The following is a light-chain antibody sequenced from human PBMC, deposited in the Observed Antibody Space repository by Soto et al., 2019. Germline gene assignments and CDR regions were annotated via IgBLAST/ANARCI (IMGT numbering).Light chain of an antibody. Sequence: DIQMTQSPSTLSASVGDRVTITCRASQSISSWLAWYQQKPGKDPKVLIYDASSLQSGVPSRFSGSGSGTEFTLTISSLQPEDFATYYCQQSYSTPVLTFGGGTKV. CDR2: DAS. CDR3: QQSYSTPVLT. J-gene: IGKJ4*01. CDR1: QSISSW. V-gene: IGKV1-39*01.